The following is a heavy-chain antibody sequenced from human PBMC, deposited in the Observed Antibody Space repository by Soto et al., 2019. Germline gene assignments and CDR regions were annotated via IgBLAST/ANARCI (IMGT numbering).Heavy chain of an antibody. Sequence: EVQLVESGGGLVQPGGSLRLSCAASGFTFSGSWMHWVRQAPGKGLVWVSRINGDGSGTSYADFVKGRFTISRDDVMNTLFLQMNGLRAEDTAVYYCARGIFGSGTANDYWGQGTLVTVSS. J-gene: IGHJ4*02. D-gene: IGHD3-10*01. CDR2: INGDGSGT. CDR3: ARGIFGSGTANDY. V-gene: IGHV3-74*01. CDR1: GFTFSGSW.